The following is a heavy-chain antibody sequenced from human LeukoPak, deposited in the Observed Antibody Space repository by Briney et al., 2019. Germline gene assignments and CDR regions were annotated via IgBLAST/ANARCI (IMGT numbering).Heavy chain of an antibody. CDR2: INGDGSIT. Sequence: PGGSLRLSCTASRFPYSSYWTHCVPQAPGKGLLCVSRINGDGSITSTADSVKGPLTISRDNAKNTLYLQLNSLRAEDTAIYFCARGLPQYSNTWNDHWGQGTLVTVSS. V-gene: IGHV3-74*01. J-gene: IGHJ5*02. CDR3: ARGLPQYSNTWNDH. D-gene: IGHD6-6*01. CDR1: RFPYSSYW.